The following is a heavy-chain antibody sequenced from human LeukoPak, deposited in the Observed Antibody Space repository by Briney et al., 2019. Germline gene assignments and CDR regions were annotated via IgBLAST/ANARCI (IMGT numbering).Heavy chain of an antibody. CDR1: GYTFTSYA. V-gene: IGHV7-4-1*02. J-gene: IGHJ4*02. Sequence: GASVKVSCKASGYTFTSYAVVWVRQAPGQGLDWMGWINTNTGNPTYAQGFTGRFVFSLDASVSTAYLQINSLKAEDTTVYYCARAVASGYGSDYWGQGTLVTASS. CDR3: ARAVASGYGSDY. D-gene: IGHD3-10*01. CDR2: INTNTGNP.